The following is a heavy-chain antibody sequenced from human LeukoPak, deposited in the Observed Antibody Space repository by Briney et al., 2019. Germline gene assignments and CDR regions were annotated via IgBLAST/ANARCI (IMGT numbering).Heavy chain of an antibody. J-gene: IGHJ4*02. V-gene: IGHV3-21*01. CDR1: GFTFSSYS. CDR3: ARDLLIGEGGY. CDR2: ISSSSSYI. D-gene: IGHD7-27*01. Sequence: GGSLRLSCAASGFTFSSYSMNWVRQAPGKGLEWVSSISSSSSYIYYADSVKGRFTITRDNAKNSLYLQMNSLRAEDTAVYYCARDLLIGEGGYWGQGTLVTVSS.